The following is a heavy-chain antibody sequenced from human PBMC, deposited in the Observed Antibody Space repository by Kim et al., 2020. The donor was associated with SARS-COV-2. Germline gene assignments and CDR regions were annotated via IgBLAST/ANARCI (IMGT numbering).Heavy chain of an antibody. Sequence: YADSVKGRFTISRDNAKNSVFLQMSSRRVDDTAIYYCARLYYDRDTGYFHAWGRGALVTVSS. CDR3: ARLYYDRDTGYFHA. J-gene: IGHJ1*01. D-gene: IGHD3-22*01. V-gene: IGHV3-11*03.